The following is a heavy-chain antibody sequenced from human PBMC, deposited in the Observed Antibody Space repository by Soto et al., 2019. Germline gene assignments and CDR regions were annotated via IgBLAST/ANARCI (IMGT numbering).Heavy chain of an antibody. Sequence: EVQLVESGGGLVQPGGSLRLSCAGSGFTFSSYWMNWVRQAPGKGLVWVSRVSSDGSSTNYADSVEGRFTITRDNAKNTLYLQMDSLRAEDTAVYYCTTNRMVGAVDYWGQGTLVTVSS. CDR3: TTNRMVGAVDY. D-gene: IGHD1-26*01. V-gene: IGHV3-74*01. CDR2: VSSDGSST. CDR1: GFTFSSYW. J-gene: IGHJ4*02.